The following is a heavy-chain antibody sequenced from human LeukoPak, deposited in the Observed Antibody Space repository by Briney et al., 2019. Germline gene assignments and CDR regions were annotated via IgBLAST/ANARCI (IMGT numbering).Heavy chain of an antibody. V-gene: IGHV4-30-4*08. CDR2: ICYSGST. J-gene: IGHJ5*02. CDR3: ARLSATSIRFDP. D-gene: IGHD1-26*01. CDR1: GVSISSGDYY. Sequence: PSQTLSLTCTVSGVSISSGDYYWSWIRQPPGKGLEWIGYICYSGSTYYDPSPKSRVTITVDTSNNQFSLKLNSVPAADTAVYYCARLSATSIRFDPWGQGTLVTVSS.